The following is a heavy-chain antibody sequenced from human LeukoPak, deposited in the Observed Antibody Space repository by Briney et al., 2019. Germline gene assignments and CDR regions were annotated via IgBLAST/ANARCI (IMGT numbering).Heavy chain of an antibody. CDR2: ISWNSGSI. CDR3: AKGPVADSGYDLGGGYFDY. CDR1: GFTFDDYA. V-gene: IGHV3-9*03. D-gene: IGHD5-12*01. Sequence: PGRSLRLSCAASGFTFDDYAMHWVRQAPGKGLEWVSGISWNSGSIGYADSVKGRFTISRDNAKNSLYLQMNSLRAGDMALYYCAKGPVADSGYDLGGGYFDYWGQGTLVTVSS. J-gene: IGHJ4*02.